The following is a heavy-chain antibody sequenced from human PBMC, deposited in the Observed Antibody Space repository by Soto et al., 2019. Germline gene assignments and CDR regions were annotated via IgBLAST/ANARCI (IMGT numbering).Heavy chain of an antibody. CDR2: IYYSGST. J-gene: IGHJ3*02. CDR3: ASTGDFWSGYYPPGAFDI. V-gene: IGHV4-31*03. D-gene: IGHD3-3*01. CDR1: GGSISSGGYY. Sequence: SETLSLTCTVSGGSISSGGYYWSWIRQHPGKGLEWIGYIYYSGSTYYNPSLKSRVTISVDTSKNQFSLRLSSVTAADTAVYYCASTGDFWSGYYPPGAFDIWGQGTMVTVSS.